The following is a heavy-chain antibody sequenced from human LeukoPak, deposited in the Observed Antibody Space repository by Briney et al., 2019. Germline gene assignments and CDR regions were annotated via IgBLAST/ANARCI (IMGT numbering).Heavy chain of an antibody. CDR2: IKQDGSEK. CDR3: ATYRQVLLPFES. CDR1: GFTLSSYW. V-gene: IGHV3-7*03. J-gene: IGHJ4*02. D-gene: IGHD2-8*02. Sequence: PGGSLRLSCAASGFTLSSYWMTWVRQAPGKGLEWVAYIKQDGSEKYYMDSVKGRFTISRDNAKNSLYLQMNSLRAEDTAIYYCATYRQVLLPFESWGQGTLVTVSS.